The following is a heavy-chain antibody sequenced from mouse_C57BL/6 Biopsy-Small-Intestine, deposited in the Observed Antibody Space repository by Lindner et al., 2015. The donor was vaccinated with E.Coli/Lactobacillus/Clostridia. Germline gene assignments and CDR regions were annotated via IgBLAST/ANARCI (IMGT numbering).Heavy chain of an antibody. CDR1: GYSFTSYG. Sequence: VQLQESGAELARPGTSVKLSCRASGYSFTSYGISWVKQTTGQGLEWIGEIYPGDGNTYYNEKFKGKATLTADKSSSTACVELRSLTSEDSAVYFCARRLPYAMDYWGQGTSVTVSS. CDR3: ARRLPYAMDY. D-gene: IGHD2-4*01. CDR2: IYPGDGNT. J-gene: IGHJ4*01. V-gene: IGHV1-81*01.